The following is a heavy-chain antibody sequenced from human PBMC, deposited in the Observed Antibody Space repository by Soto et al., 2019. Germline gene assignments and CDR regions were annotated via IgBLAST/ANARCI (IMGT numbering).Heavy chain of an antibody. Sequence: QVQLVQSGAEVKKPGDSVRVSCKASGYTFTSYGIGWVRQAPGQGLEWMGWISANNGNTKYAQKLHGRVTTTTDASTSTAYMELRSLRSDDAAVYYCARGGYFDHWGQGTLVTVSS. CDR2: ISANNGNT. CDR1: GYTFTSYG. J-gene: IGHJ4*02. V-gene: IGHV1-18*01. CDR3: ARGGYFDH.